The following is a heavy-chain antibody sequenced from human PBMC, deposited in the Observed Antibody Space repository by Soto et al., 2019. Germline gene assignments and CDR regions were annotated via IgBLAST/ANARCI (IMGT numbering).Heavy chain of an antibody. CDR2: LSGNGGST. Sequence: PGGSLRLSCAASGFTFSSYAMIWVRQAPGKGLEWVSALSGNGGSTYYADSVKGRFTISRDNSKNTLYLQMNSLRAEDTAVYYCARGLSGAFDIWGQGTMVTVSS. V-gene: IGHV3-23*01. CDR1: GFTFSSYA. CDR3: ARGLSGAFDI. J-gene: IGHJ3*02. D-gene: IGHD3-10*01.